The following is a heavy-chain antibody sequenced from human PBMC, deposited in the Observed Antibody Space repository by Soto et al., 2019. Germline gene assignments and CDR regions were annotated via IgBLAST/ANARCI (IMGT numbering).Heavy chain of an antibody. D-gene: IGHD6-13*01. Sequence: HPGGSLRLSCAASGFTFSSYAMHWVRQAPGKGLEWVAVISYDGSNKYYADSVKGRFTTSRDNSKNTLYLQMNSLRAEDTAVYYCARDRVGSSWYSYYYYGMDVWGQGTTVTVSS. V-gene: IGHV3-30-3*01. CDR2: ISYDGSNK. CDR3: ARDRVGSSWYSYYYYGMDV. CDR1: GFTFSSYA. J-gene: IGHJ6*02.